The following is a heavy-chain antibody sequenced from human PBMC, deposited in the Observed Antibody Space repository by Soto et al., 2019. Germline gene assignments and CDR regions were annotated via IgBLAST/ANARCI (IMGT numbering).Heavy chain of an antibody. CDR2: IKQDGSEK. J-gene: IGHJ6*03. D-gene: IGHD3-10*01. Sequence: EVQLVESGGGLVQPGGSLRLSCAASGFTFSSYWMSWVRQAPGKGLEWVANIKQDGSEKYYVDSVKGRFTISRDNAKNSLYLQMNSLRAEDTAVYYCARMVRGADSYYMGVWGKGTTVTVSS. CDR1: GFTFSSYW. V-gene: IGHV3-7*01. CDR3: ARMVRGADSYYMGV.